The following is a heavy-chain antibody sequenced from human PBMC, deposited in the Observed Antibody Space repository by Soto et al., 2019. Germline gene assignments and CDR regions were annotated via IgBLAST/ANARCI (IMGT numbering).Heavy chain of an antibody. CDR2: ISAYNGNT. CDR3: ATADGAYYYYYGMDV. D-gene: IGHD3-16*01. V-gene: IGHV1-18*01. J-gene: IGHJ6*02. Sequence: QVQLVQSGAEVKKPGASVKVSCKASGYTFTSYGISWVRQAPGQGLEWMGWISAYNGNTNYAQKLQGRVTMTTDTSXXTDYMELRSLRSDDTAVYYCATADGAYYYYYGMDVWGQGTTVTVSS. CDR1: GYTFTSYG.